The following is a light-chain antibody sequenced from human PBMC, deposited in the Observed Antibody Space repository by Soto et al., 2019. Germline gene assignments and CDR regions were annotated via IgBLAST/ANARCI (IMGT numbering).Light chain of an antibody. CDR3: QQYNSYSWT. CDR2: KAS. CDR1: QSISTW. V-gene: IGKV1-5*03. Sequence: DIQMTQSPSTLSASVGDRVTITCRASQSISTWLAWYQQKPGKAPKLLIYKASSLEGGVPSRFGGSGSGTLFNITISSLHPDDFATYYCQQYNSYSWTFGQGTKV. J-gene: IGKJ1*01.